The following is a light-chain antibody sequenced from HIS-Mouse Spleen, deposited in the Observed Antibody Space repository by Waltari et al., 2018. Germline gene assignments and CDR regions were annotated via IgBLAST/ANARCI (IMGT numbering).Light chain of an antibody. CDR3: GTWDSSLSAWV. Sequence: QSVLTQPPSVSAAPGQKVTISCSGSSSNIGNNYVSWYQQLPVKAPKLLIYENIKRPSGIPDRFSGSKSGTSATLGITGLQTGDEADYYCGTWDSSLSAWVFGGGTKLTVL. CDR2: ENI. J-gene: IGLJ3*02. V-gene: IGLV1-51*01. CDR1: SSNIGNNY.